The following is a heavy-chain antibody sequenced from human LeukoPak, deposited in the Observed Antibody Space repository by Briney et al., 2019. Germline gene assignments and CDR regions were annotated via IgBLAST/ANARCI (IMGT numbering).Heavy chain of an antibody. CDR1: GGTFSSYA. V-gene: IGHV1-69*05. Sequence: SVKVSCKASGGTFSSYAISWVRQAPGQGLEWMGGIIPIFGTANYAQKFQGRVTITTDESTSTAYMELSSLRSEDTAVYYCARGSLAAYCGGDCYPSLDYWGQGTLVTVSS. CDR2: IIPIFGTA. D-gene: IGHD2-21*02. CDR3: ARGSLAAYCGGDCYPSLDY. J-gene: IGHJ4*02.